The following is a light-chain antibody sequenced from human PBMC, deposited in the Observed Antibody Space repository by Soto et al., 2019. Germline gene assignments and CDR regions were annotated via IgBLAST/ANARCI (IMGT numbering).Light chain of an antibody. J-gene: IGLJ2*01. V-gene: IGLV1-44*01. Sequence: LTQPPSASGTPGQSVTISCFGSSSNIGSNTVSWYQQLPGTAPKVLIYFNNQRPSGVPDRFSGSKSGTSASLAISGLQSEDEADYFCAAWDDSLNGRVFGGGTKLTVL. CDR1: SSNIGSNT. CDR3: AAWDDSLNGRV. CDR2: FNN.